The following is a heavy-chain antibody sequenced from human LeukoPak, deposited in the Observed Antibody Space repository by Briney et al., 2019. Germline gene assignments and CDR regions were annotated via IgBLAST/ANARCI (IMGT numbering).Heavy chain of an antibody. V-gene: IGHV3-48*03. D-gene: IGHD4-23*01. J-gene: IGHJ4*02. CDR2: ISGNANNI. CDR3: ARARPFGGYFDL. CDR1: GFTFSSYE. Sequence: GGSLRLSCAASGFTFSSYELNWVRQAPGKGLEWVSYISGNANNIYYAESVKGRFTISRDNAKNSLYLQMNSLGAEDTAVYYCARARPFGGYFDLWGQGTLVTVSS.